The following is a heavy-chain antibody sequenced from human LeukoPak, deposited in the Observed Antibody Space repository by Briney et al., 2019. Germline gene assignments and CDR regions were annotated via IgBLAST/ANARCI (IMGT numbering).Heavy chain of an antibody. CDR3: ASVTFGGVGNDY. D-gene: IGHD3-16*01. V-gene: IGHV3-21*01. Sequence: GGSLRLSCAASGFTFSSYSMSWVRQAPGKGLEWVSSISSSSSYIYYADSVKGRFTISRDNAKNSLYLQMNSLRAEDTAVYYCASVTFGGVGNDYWGQGTLVTVSS. CDR2: ISSSSSYI. CDR1: GFTFSSYS. J-gene: IGHJ4*02.